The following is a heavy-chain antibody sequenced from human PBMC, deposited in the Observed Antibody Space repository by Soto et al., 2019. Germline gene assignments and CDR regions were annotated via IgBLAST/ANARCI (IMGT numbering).Heavy chain of an antibody. CDR3: AKVRADYYDSSGPIDY. CDR2: ISGSGGST. J-gene: IGHJ4*02. D-gene: IGHD3-22*01. Sequence: EVQLLESGGGLVQPGGSLRLSCAASGFTFSSYVMSWVRQAPVKGLEWVSAISGSGGSTYYGDSVKGRFTISRDNSKNTLYLQMNSLRAEDTAVYYCAKVRADYYDSSGPIDYWGQGTLVTVSS. V-gene: IGHV3-23*01. CDR1: GFTFSSYV.